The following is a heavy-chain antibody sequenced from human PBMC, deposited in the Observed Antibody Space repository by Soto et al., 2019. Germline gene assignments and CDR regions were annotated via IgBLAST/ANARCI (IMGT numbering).Heavy chain of an antibody. CDR1: GFTFSSHG. Sequence: QVQLVESGGGVVQPGRSLRVSCAASGFTFSSHGMHWVRQAPGKGLEWVAVIWYDGSNKYYGESVKGRFIISRDNSKNTVDLQMNSLRAEDTAIYYCARWGPDKVLDNWGQGTLVTVSS. CDR2: IWYDGSNK. CDR3: ARWGPDKVLDN. D-gene: IGHD3-16*01. J-gene: IGHJ4*02. V-gene: IGHV3-33*01.